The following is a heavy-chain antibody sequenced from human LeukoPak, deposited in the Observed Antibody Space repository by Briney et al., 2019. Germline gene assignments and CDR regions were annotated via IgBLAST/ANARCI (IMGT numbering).Heavy chain of an antibody. V-gene: IGHV1-69*13. J-gene: IGHJ6*03. D-gene: IGHD3-3*01. Sequence: ASVKVSRKASGGTFSSYAISWVRQAPGQGLEWMGGIIPIFGTANYAQKFQGRVTITADESTSTAYMELSSLRSEDTAVYYCARAERITIFGVVTPGYYYYMDVWGKGTTVTVSS. CDR1: GGTFSSYA. CDR2: IIPIFGTA. CDR3: ARAERITIFGVVTPGYYYYMDV.